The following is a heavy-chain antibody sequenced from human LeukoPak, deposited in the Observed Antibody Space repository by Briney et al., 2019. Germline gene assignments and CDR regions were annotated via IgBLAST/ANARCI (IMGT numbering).Heavy chain of an antibody. CDR3: ARGPGATDVLRYFDWVLGWFDP. Sequence: SETLSLTCTVSGGSISSSSYSWGWIRQHPGKGLEWIAYIYYSGRTSYNPSLKSRVTISVDTSKNQFSLKLSSVTAADTAVYYCARGPGATDVLRYFDWVLGWFDPWGQGTLVTVSS. V-gene: IGHV4-31*03. J-gene: IGHJ5*02. D-gene: IGHD3-9*01. CDR2: IYYSGRT. CDR1: GGSISSSSYS.